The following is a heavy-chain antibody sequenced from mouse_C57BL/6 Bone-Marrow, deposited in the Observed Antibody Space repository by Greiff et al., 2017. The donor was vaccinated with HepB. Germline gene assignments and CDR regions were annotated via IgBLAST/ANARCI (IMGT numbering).Heavy chain of an antibody. Sequence: EVQRVESGGGLVKPGGSLKLSCAASGFTFSDYGMHWVRQAPEKGLEWVAYISSGSSNIYYADTVKGRFTISRDNAKNTLFLQMTSLRSEDTAMYYCARDIYYDYDNYFDYWGQGTTLTVSS. CDR3: ARDIYYDYDNYFDY. J-gene: IGHJ2*01. V-gene: IGHV5-17*01. CDR2: ISSGSSNI. CDR1: GFTFSDYG. D-gene: IGHD2-4*01.